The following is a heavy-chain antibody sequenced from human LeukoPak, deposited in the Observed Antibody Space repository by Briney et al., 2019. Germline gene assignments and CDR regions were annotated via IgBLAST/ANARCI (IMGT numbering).Heavy chain of an antibody. J-gene: IGHJ4*02. V-gene: IGHV3-72*01. CDR1: GFTSSDHY. D-gene: IGHD5-12*01. CDR3: ARAAEYSGYDSADY. Sequence: GGSLRLSCAASGFTSSDHYMDWVRQAPGKGLEWVGRTRNKANTYTTEYAASVKGRFTISRDDSKNSLYLQMNSLKTEDTAVYYCARAAEYSGYDSADYWGQGTLVTVSS. CDR2: TRNKANTYTT.